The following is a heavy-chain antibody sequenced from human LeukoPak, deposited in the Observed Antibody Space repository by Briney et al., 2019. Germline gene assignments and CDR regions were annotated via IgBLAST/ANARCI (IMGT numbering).Heavy chain of an antibody. D-gene: IGHD5-18*01. CDR2: IYHSGST. CDR3: ARGNAALVRTLDV. J-gene: IGHJ6*04. CDR1: GYSISSGYY. Sequence: SETLSLTCIVSGYSISSGYYWGWIRQPPVKGLEWIGSIYHSGSTYYNSSLKSRVTISVDMSKNQFSLKLTSVTAADTAVYYCARGNAALVRTLDVWGKGTTVTVSS. V-gene: IGHV4-38-2*02.